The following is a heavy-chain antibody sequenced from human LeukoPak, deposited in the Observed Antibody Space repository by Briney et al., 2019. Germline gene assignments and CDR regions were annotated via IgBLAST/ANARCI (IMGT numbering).Heavy chain of an antibody. Sequence: GGSLRLSCAASGFAFSSFPMSWVRQAPGKGLEWVSSISGSGTTTYSADSVRGRFTVSRDNAKNSVFLYMNSLRAEDTAVYYCAIQITMIVVVPYFDYWGQGTLVTVSS. V-gene: IGHV3-48*04. J-gene: IGHJ4*02. CDR3: AIQITMIVVVPYFDY. CDR1: GFAFSSFP. CDR2: ISGSGTTT. D-gene: IGHD3-22*01.